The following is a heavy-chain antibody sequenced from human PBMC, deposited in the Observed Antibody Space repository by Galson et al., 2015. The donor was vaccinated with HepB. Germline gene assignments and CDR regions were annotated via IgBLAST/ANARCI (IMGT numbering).Heavy chain of an antibody. CDR3: ARARWQWLDPVYYYYYGMDV. J-gene: IGHJ6*02. D-gene: IGHD6-19*01. V-gene: IGHV1-3*01. Sequence: SVKVSCKASGYTFTTYAMQWVRQAPGQRLEWMGWINAGNGNIKFSQKFQGRVTITRDTSASTAYMELSSLTSEDTAVYYCARARWQWLDPVYYYYYGMDVWGQGTTVTVSS. CDR1: GYTFTTYA. CDR2: INAGNGNI.